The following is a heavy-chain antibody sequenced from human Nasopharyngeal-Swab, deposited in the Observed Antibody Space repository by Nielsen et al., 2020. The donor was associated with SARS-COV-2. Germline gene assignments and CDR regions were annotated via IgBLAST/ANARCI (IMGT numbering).Heavy chain of an antibody. CDR2: IIPIFGTA. V-gene: IGHV1-69*01. J-gene: IGHJ6*02. CDR3: ARWGIVATGSYYYYGMDV. Sequence: WVRQAPGQGLEWMGGIIPIFGTANYAQKFQGRVTITADESTSTAYMELSSLRSEDTAVYYCARWGIVATGSYYYYGMDVWGQGTTVT. D-gene: IGHD5-12*01.